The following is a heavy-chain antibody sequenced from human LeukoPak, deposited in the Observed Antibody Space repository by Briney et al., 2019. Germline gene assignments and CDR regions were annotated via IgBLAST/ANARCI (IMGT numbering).Heavy chain of an antibody. Sequence: PGRSLRLSCAASGFTFSSDGLHWVRQAPGKGLEWVAFVSDDGGVKSYVDLVKGRFTISRDYSKNMLYLQMNSLRVQDTAIYYCAIEWSGSWTFDKWGQGPLVTVSS. CDR1: GFTFSSDG. V-gene: IGHV3-30*03. CDR3: AIEWSGSWTFDK. J-gene: IGHJ4*02. D-gene: IGHD3-16*01. CDR2: VSDDGGVK.